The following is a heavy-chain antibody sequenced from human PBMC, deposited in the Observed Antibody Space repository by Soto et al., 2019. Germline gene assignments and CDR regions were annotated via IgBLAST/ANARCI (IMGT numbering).Heavy chain of an antibody. Sequence: QVQLVESGGGVVQPGRSLRLSCAASGFTFSSYGMHWVRQAPGKGLEWVAVRSYDGSNKYYADSVKGRFTISRDNSKNTLYLQMNSLRAEDTAVYYCAKDNIDIVVVVAATGASFDYWGQGTLVTVSS. V-gene: IGHV3-30*18. D-gene: IGHD2-15*01. CDR1: GFTFSSYG. CDR3: AKDNIDIVVVVAATGASFDY. CDR2: RSYDGSNK. J-gene: IGHJ4*02.